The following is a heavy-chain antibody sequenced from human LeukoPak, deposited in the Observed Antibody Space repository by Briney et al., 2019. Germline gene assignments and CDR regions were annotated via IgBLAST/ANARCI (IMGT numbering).Heavy chain of an antibody. D-gene: IGHD6-19*01. CDR2: VYYSGST. V-gene: IGHV4-39*01. CDR3: ARNADTAVASVNFNY. CDR1: GGSIGSSSYY. J-gene: IGHJ4*02. Sequence: SETLSLTCTVSGGSIGSSSYYWGWIRQPPGKGLEWIGSVYYSGSTYYNPSLKSRVTISVDTSKNQFSLKLSSVTAADTAVYYCARNADTAVASVNFNYWGQGTLVTVSS.